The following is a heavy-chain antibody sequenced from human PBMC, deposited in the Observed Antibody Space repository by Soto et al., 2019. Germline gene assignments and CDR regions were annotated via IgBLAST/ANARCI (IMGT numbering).Heavy chain of an antibody. CDR1: GFAFNDYA. V-gene: IGHV3-9*01. CDR3: AKDAVGSHYFYYMDV. CDR2: ISWHSANI. Sequence: DVQLVESGGGLVQPGRSLRLSCAASGFAFNDYAMNWVRQAPGKGLEWVAGISWHSANIAYADSVKGRFTISRDNAKNSLYLQMNSLRSEDTAFYYCAKDAVGSHYFYYMDVWGKGTAVTVSS. D-gene: IGHD3-10*01. J-gene: IGHJ6*03.